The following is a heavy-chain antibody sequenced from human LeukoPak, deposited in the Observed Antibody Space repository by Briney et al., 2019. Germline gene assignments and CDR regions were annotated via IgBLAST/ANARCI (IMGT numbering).Heavy chain of an antibody. CDR3: ARGGVDYYGSGTYYLMYYFDY. CDR2: IRSTANGYAT. V-gene: IGHV3-73*01. J-gene: IGHJ4*02. D-gene: IGHD3-10*01. Sequence: GGSLRLSCAASGFTFSGSALHWVRQASGKGLEWVGRIRSTANGYATAYAASVKGRFTISRDDSKNTAYLQMNSLRAEDTAVYFCARGGVDYYGSGTYYLMYYFDYWGQGALVTVSS. CDR1: GFTFSGSA.